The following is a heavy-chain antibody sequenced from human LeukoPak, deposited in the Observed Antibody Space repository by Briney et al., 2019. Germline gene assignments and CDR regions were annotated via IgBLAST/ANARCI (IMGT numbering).Heavy chain of an antibody. Sequence: PGGSLRLSCAASGFTFSSYGMHWVRQAPGKGLEWVAVIWYDGSNKYYADSVKGRFTISRDNSKNTLYLQMNSLRAEDTAVYYCARGVWGRAVAGPENFDYWGQGTLVTVSS. CDR2: IWYDGSNK. J-gene: IGHJ4*02. V-gene: IGHV3-33*01. D-gene: IGHD6-19*01. CDR1: GFTFSSYG. CDR3: ARGVWGRAVAGPENFDY.